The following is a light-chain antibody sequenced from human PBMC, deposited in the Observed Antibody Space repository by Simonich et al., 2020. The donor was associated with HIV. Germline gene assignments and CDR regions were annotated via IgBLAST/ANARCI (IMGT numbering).Light chain of an antibody. V-gene: IGKV3-15*01. CDR2: GTS. CDR3: QQRSNWPLT. CDR1: QSVSSN. J-gene: IGKJ4*01. Sequence: EIVMTQSPATLSVSPEERATLSCRASQSVSSNLAWYQPKLGQAPRLLIYGTSTRATGIPARFSGSGSGTEFTLTITSMQSEDFAVYYCQQRSNWPLTFGGGTKVEIK.